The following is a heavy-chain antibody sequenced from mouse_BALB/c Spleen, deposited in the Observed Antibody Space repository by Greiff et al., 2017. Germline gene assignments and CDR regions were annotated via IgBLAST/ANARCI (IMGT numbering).Heavy chain of an antibody. CDR2: IDPENGNT. J-gene: IGHJ1*01. V-gene: IGHV14-1*02. CDR1: GFNIKDYY. CDR3: ARAYYNWYFDV. D-gene: IGHD1-1*01. Sequence: EVQLQQSGAELVRPGALVKLSCKASGFNIKDYYMHWVKQRPEQGLEWIGWIDPENGNTIYDPKFQGKASITADTSSNTAYLQLSSLTSEDTAVYYCARAYYNWYFDVWGAGTTVTVSS.